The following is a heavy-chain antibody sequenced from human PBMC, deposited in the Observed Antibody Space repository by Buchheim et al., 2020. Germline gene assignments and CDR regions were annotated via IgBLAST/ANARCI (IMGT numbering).Heavy chain of an antibody. J-gene: IGHJ6*03. CDR1: GFTFSSYS. V-gene: IGHV3-48*01. CDR2: ISSSSSTI. D-gene: IGHD3-3*02. CDR3: ARLAGLYYYYYMDV. Sequence: EVQLVESGGGLVQPGGSLRLSCAASGFTFSSYSMNWVRQAPGKGLEWVSYISSSSSTIYYADSVKGRFTISRDNAKNSLYLKMNSLRAEDTAVYYCARLAGLYYYYYMDVWGKGTT.